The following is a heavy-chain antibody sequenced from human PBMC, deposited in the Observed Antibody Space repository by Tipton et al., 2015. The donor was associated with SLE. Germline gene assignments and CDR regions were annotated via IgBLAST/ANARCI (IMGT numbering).Heavy chain of an antibody. Sequence: TLSLTCTVSGDSVSSTNYYWAWIRQPPGKGLEWVGTIFNTGTTYYNSSLKSRVTISVDTSKNQLSLKLSAVTAADTAVYYCARALWKGGDYWGQGTLVTVSS. CDR2: IFNTGTT. CDR1: GDSVSSTNYY. V-gene: IGHV4-39*07. CDR3: ARALWKGGDY. J-gene: IGHJ4*02. D-gene: IGHD1-1*01.